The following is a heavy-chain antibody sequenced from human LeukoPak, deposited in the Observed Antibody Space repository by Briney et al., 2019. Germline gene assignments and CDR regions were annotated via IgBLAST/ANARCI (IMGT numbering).Heavy chain of an antibody. CDR1: GFTFGDYA. V-gene: IGHV3-64D*09. J-gene: IGHJ4*02. CDR3: VKDEAPYYYDSSGYYFGD. CDR2: ISSHGGST. Sequence: GRSLRLSCTASGFTFGDYAMHWVRQAPGKGLEYVSAISSHGGSTYYADSVKGRFTISRDNSKNTLYLQMSSLRAEDTAVYYCVKDEAPYYYDSSGYYFGDWGQGTLVTVSS. D-gene: IGHD3-22*01.